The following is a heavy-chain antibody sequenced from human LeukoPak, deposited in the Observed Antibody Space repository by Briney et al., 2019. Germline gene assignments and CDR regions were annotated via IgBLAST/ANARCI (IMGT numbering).Heavy chain of an antibody. V-gene: IGHV4-34*01. CDR2: INHSGST. CDR3: ATGATQDY. Sequence: SETLSLTCAVYGGSFSGYYWSWFRQPPGKGLEWIGEINHSGSTNYNPYLKSRVTISVDTSKNQFSLKLSSVTAADTAAYYCATGATQDYWGQGTLVTVSS. J-gene: IGHJ4*02. CDR1: GGSFSGYY.